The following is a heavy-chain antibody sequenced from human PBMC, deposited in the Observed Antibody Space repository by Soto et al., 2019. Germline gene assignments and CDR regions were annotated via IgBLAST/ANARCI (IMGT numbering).Heavy chain of an antibody. V-gene: IGHV3-66*01. J-gene: IGHJ5*02. Sequence: EVQLVESGGGLVQPGGSLRLSCAASGFTVSSKYMTWVRQAPGKGLEWVSLIQSGGTTYYADSVKGRFTISRDTSENTLHLQMDSLRVEDTAVYYCAREVNSSPARGPNWFDPWGQGTLVTVSS. D-gene: IGHD6-13*01. CDR2: IQSGGTT. CDR1: GFTVSSKY. CDR3: AREVNSSPARGPNWFDP.